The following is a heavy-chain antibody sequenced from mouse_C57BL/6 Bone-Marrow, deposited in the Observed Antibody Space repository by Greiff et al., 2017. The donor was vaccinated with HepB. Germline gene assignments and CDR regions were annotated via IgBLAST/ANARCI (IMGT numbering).Heavy chain of an antibody. Sequence: QVQLQQSGAELARPGASVKLSCKASGYTFTSYGISWVKQRTGQGLEWIGEIYPRSGNTYYNEKFKGKATLTADKSSSTAYMELRSLTSEDSAVYFCARGRGYYGCYCFDYWGQGTTLTVSS. D-gene: IGHD1-1*01. V-gene: IGHV1-81*01. CDR2: IYPRSGNT. CDR1: GYTFTSYG. J-gene: IGHJ2*01. CDR3: ARGRGYYGCYCFDY.